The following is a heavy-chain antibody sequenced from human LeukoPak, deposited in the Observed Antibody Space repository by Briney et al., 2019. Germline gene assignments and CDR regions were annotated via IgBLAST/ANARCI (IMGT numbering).Heavy chain of an antibody. Sequence: SGESLRLSCAASGFTFSSYSMNWVRQAPGKGLEWVSSISSSSSYIYYADSVKGRFTISRDNAKNSLYLQMNSLRAEDTAVYYCARYSYGQYYFDYWGQGTLVTVSS. J-gene: IGHJ4*02. D-gene: IGHD5-18*01. V-gene: IGHV3-21*01. CDR2: ISSSSSYI. CDR3: ARYSYGQYYFDY. CDR1: GFTFSSYS.